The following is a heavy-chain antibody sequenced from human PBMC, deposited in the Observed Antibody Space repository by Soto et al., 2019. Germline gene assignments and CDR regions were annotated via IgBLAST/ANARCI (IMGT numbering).Heavy chain of an antibody. CDR3: ARQRVGSSGWFHGMDV. Sequence: GESLKISCKGSGYSFTSYWIGWVRQMPGKGLEWMGIIYPGDSDTRYSPSFQGQVTISADKSISTAYLQWSSLKASDTAMYYCARQRVGSSGWFHGMDVWGQGTTVTASS. CDR2: IYPGDSDT. CDR1: GYSFTSYW. D-gene: IGHD6-19*01. J-gene: IGHJ6*02. V-gene: IGHV5-51*01.